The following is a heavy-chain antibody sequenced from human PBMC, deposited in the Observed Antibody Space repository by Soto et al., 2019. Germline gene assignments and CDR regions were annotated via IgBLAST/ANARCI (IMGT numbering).Heavy chain of an antibody. J-gene: IGHJ4*02. CDR3: AHTMAPRIFDS. V-gene: IGHV2-5*02. Sequence: QITLKEAGPPLVKPTQTLTLTCSFSGFSLITSGVGVGWIRQPPGKALEWLALIYWDDDTGYSTSLRSRITITKDTSRNQVVLTMTNMDPADTATYYCAHTMAPRIFDSWGQGTLVTVSS. CDR1: GFSLITSGVG. CDR2: IYWDDDT.